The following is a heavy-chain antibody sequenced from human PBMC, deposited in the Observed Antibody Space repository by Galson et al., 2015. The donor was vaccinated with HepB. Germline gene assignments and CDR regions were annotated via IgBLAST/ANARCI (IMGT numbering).Heavy chain of an antibody. CDR1: GYTFTSYY. Sequence: SCKASGYTFTSYYMHWVRQAPGQGLEWMGIINPSSGSTSYAQKFQGRVTMTRDTSTSTVYMELSSLRSEDTAVYYCARDRGIAVAGSRFDYWGQGTLVTVSS. J-gene: IGHJ4*02. CDR3: ARDRGIAVAGSRFDY. CDR2: INPSSGST. V-gene: IGHV1-46*03. D-gene: IGHD6-19*01.